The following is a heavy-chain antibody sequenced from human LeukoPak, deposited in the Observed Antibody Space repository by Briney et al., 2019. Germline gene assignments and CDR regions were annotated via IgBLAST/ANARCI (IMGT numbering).Heavy chain of an antibody. CDR1: GGSISSYY. CDR2: IYTSGST. V-gene: IGHV4-4*07. D-gene: IGHD1-1*01. Sequence: KPSETLSLTCTVSGGSISSYYWSWIRQPAGKGLEWIGRIYTSGSTNYNPSLESRVTISVDTSKNQFSLKLSSVTAADTAVYYCARDAGHQLSRRNYYVMDVWGQGTTVTVSS. CDR3: ARDAGHQLSRRNYYVMDV. J-gene: IGHJ6*02.